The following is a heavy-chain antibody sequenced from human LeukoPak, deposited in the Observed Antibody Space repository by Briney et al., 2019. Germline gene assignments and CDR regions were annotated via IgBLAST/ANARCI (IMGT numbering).Heavy chain of an antibody. D-gene: IGHD6-13*01. Sequence: ASVKVSCKASGGTFSSYDISWVRQAPGQGLEWMGGIIPIFGTANYAQKFQGRVTITADKSTGTAYMELSSLRSEDTAVYYCASASREYSSSWSDAFDIWGQGTMVTVSS. V-gene: IGHV1-69*06. CDR2: IIPIFGTA. CDR1: GGTFSSYD. CDR3: ASASREYSSSWSDAFDI. J-gene: IGHJ3*02.